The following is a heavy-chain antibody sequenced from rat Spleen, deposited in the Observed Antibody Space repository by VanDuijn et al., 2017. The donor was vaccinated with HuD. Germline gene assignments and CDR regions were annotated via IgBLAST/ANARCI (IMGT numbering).Heavy chain of an antibody. CDR3: TRPTPGIPFNY. J-gene: IGHJ3*01. Sequence: EVQLVESGGGLVQPGRSLKLSCAASGFTFNYYWMTWIPQAPGKGLEWVASITNASGGTYYRDSVKGRFTISRDNAKSTLYLQMNSLRSEDTAIYYCTRPTPGIPFNYWGRGTLVTVSS. CDR2: ITNASGGT. D-gene: IGHD1-4*01. CDR1: GFTFNYYW. V-gene: IGHV5-31*01.